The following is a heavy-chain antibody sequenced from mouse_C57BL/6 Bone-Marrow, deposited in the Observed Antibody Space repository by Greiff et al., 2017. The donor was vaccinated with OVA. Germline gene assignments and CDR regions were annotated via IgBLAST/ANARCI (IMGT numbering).Heavy chain of an antibody. D-gene: IGHD1-1*01. Sequence: EVQLQESGPGLVKPSQSLSLTCSVTGYSITSGYYWNWIRQFPGNKLEWMGYISYDGSNNYNPSLKNRISITRDTSKNQFFLKLNSVTTEDTATYYCAITTVVATDYWGRGTSVTVSS. V-gene: IGHV3-6*01. J-gene: IGHJ4*01. CDR1: GYSITSGYY. CDR3: AITTVVATDY. CDR2: ISYDGSN.